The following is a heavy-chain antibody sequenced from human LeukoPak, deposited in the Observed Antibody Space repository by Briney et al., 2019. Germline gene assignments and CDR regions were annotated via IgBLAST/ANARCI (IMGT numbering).Heavy chain of an antibody. CDR2: ITSTTTYT. Sequence: GGSLRLSCSASGFIFNTFGMNWVRQAQGKGLEWVSSITSTTTYTYYADSVKGRFTVSRDNAKNSLYLQMNSLRAEDTAVYYCAREESSSSGYYFDYWGQGALVTVSS. CDR1: GFIFNTFG. D-gene: IGHD6-6*01. J-gene: IGHJ4*02. V-gene: IGHV3-21*01. CDR3: AREESSSSGYYFDY.